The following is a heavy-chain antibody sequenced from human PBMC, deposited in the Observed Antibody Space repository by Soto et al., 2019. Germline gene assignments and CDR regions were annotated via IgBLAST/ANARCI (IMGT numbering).Heavy chain of an antibody. J-gene: IGHJ4*02. V-gene: IGHV1-18*01. Sequence: QVHLVQSGAEVKKPGASVKVSCKGSGYAFTTYGITWVRQAPGQGLEWMGWISAHNGTTNYAQKLQGRVTVTRDTSTTTAYMELISLRSDDTAVYYCARGRYGDYWGQGALVTVSS. CDR1: GYAFTTYG. CDR2: ISAHNGTT. D-gene: IGHD1-1*01. CDR3: ARGRYGDY.